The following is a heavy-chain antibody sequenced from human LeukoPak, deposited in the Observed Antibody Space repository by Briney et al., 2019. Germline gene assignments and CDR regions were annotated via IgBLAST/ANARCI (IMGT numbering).Heavy chain of an antibody. J-gene: IGHJ4*02. V-gene: IGHV1-18*01. D-gene: IGHD6-19*01. Sequence: AAVKVSCKASGYTFTSYGISWVRQAPGQGLEWMGWISAYNGNTNYAQKLQGRVTMTTDTSTSTAYMELRSLRSDDTAVYYCAREVSSGWYSGNDYWGQGTLVTVSS. CDR1: GYTFTSYG. CDR2: ISAYNGNT. CDR3: AREVSSGWYSGNDY.